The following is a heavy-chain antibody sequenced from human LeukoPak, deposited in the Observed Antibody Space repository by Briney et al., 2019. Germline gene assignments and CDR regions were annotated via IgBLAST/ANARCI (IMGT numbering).Heavy chain of an antibody. J-gene: IGHJ6*03. Sequence: GASVKVSCKASGYTFTSYYMHWVRQAPGQGLEWMGIINPSGGSTSYAQKFQGRVTMTRDMSTSTVYMELSSLRSKDTAVYYCARGCGGDCNHYYYYMDVWGKGTTVTVSS. CDR1: GYTFTSYY. D-gene: IGHD2-21*02. CDR3: ARGCGGDCNHYYYYMDV. V-gene: IGHV1-46*01. CDR2: INPSGGST.